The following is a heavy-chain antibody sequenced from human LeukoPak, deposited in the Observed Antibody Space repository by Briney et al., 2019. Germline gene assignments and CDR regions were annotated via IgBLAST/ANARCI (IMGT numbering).Heavy chain of an antibody. Sequence: SETLSLTCTVSGGSISSYYWSWIRQPPGRGLEWIGYIYYSGSTNYNPSLKSRVTISVDTSKNQFSLKLSSVTAADTAVYYCARVSANAFDIWGQGTMVTVSS. CDR3: ARVSANAFDI. CDR2: IYYSGST. J-gene: IGHJ3*02. CDR1: GGSISSYY. V-gene: IGHV4-59*01.